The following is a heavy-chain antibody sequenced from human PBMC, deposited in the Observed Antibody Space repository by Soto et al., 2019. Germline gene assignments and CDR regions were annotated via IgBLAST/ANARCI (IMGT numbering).Heavy chain of an antibody. J-gene: IGHJ4*02. CDR2: INHSGST. V-gene: IGHV4-34*01. D-gene: IGHD5-18*01. CDR1: GGSISSYY. Sequence: SETLSLTCAVYGGSISSYYWSWIRQPPGKGLEWIGEINHSGSTNYNPSLKSRVTISVDTSKNQFSLKLSSVTAADTAVYYCARGRNRGYSYGFYYWGQGTLVTVSS. CDR3: ARGRNRGYSYGFYY.